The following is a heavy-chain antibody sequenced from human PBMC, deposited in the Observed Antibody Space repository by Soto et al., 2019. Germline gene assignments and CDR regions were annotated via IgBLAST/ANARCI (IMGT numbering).Heavy chain of an antibody. V-gene: IGHV1-2*04. Sequence: ASVKVSCKASGYTFTGYYMHWVRQAPGQGLEWMGWINPNSGGTNYAQKFQGWVTMTRDTSISTAYMELSRLRSDDTAVYYCARTPGGSSSFVEYWGQGTLVTVSS. J-gene: IGHJ4*02. D-gene: IGHD6-6*01. CDR1: GYTFTGYY. CDR2: INPNSGGT. CDR3: ARTPGGSSSFVEY.